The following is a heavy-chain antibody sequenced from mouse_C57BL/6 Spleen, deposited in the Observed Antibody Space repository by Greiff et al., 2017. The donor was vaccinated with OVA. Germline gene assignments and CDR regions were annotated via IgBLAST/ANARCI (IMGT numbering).Heavy chain of an antibody. CDR3: ARPRDGLGAMDY. CDR1: GFTFSDYG. Sequence: EVKLMESGGGLVKPGGSLKLSCAASGFTFSDYGMHWVRQAPEKGLEWVAYISSGSSTIYYADTVKGRFTISRDNAKNTLFLQMTSLRSEDTAMYYFARPRDGLGAMDYWGQGTSVTVSS. D-gene: IGHD3-3*01. CDR2: ISSGSSTI. J-gene: IGHJ4*01. V-gene: IGHV5-17*01.